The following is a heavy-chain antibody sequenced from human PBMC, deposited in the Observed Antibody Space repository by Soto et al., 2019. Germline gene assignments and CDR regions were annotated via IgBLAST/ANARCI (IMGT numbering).Heavy chain of an antibody. CDR3: ARDLVGVRGVGYYYGMDV. D-gene: IGHD3-10*01. CDR2: INPNSGGT. V-gene: IGHV1-2*04. CDR1: GYTFTGYY. J-gene: IGHJ6*02. Sequence: ASVKVSCKASGYTFTGYYMHWVRQAPGQGLEWMGWINPNSGGTNYAQKFQGWVTMTRDTSISTAYMEPSRLRSDDTAVYYCARDLVGVRGVGYYYGMDVWGQGTTVTVSS.